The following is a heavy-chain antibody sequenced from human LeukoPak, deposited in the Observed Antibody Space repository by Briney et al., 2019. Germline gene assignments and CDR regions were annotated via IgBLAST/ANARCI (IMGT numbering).Heavy chain of an antibody. V-gene: IGHV4-59*01. CDR1: GGSISSYY. CDR2: MFYSGST. Sequence: SETLSLTCTVSGGSISSYYWSWIRRPPGKGLEWIGYMFYSGSTSYNPSLKSRVTISVDTSKNQFSLKLSSVTAADTAVYYCASVRCSATSCYEFYFDYWGQGTLVTVSS. D-gene: IGHD2-2*01. CDR3: ASVRCSATSCYEFYFDY. J-gene: IGHJ4*02.